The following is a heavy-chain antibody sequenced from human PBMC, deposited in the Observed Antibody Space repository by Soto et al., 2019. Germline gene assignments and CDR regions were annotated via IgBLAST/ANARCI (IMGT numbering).Heavy chain of an antibody. CDR1: GGSVSSGSYY. Sequence: PSETLSLTCTVSGGSVSSGSYYWSWIRQPPGKGLEWIGYIYYSGSTNYNPSLKSRVTISVDTSKNQFSLKLSSVTAADTAVYYCASTMVLYYFDYWGQGPLVTVSS. CDR2: IYYSGST. D-gene: IGHD3-10*01. CDR3: ASTMVLYYFDY. V-gene: IGHV4-61*01. J-gene: IGHJ4*02.